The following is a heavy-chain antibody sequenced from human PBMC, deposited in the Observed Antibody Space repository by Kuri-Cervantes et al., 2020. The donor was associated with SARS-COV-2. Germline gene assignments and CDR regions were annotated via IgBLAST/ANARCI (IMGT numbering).Heavy chain of an antibody. V-gene: IGHV1-69*05. CDR2: IIPIFGTA. CDR3: ARSRGLLGIVYYYMDV. D-gene: IGHD7-27*01. J-gene: IGHJ6*03. CDR1: GGTFSSYA. Sequence: SVKVSCKASGGTFSSYAISWVRQAPGQGLEWMGGIIPIFGTANYAQKFQGRVTITMDESTSTAYMELSSLRSEDTAVYYCARSRGLLGIVYYYMDVWGKGTTVTVSS.